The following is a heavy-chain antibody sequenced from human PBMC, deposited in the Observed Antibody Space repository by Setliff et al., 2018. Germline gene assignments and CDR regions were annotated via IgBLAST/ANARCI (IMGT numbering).Heavy chain of an antibody. CDR1: GGSISSYY. CDR3: ARDVWGAGTGWFDP. Sequence: SETLSLTCSVSGGSISSYYRSWIRQPPGKGLEWIGNIHTSGTNYNPSLKSRVTISVDTSKNLISLNLRSVTAADTAVYYCARDVWGAGTGWFDPWGLGILVTVSS. CDR2: IHTSGT. V-gene: IGHV4-4*08. J-gene: IGHJ5*02. D-gene: IGHD1-1*01.